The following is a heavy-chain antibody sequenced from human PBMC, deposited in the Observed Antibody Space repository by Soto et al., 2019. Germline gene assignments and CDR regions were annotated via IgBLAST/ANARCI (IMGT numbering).Heavy chain of an antibody. J-gene: IGHJ4*02. CDR2: ISYSENT. V-gene: IGHV4-39*01. CDR1: GGSITTSSYY. CDR3: ARGHGGVTVFGAPGHFDY. D-gene: IGHD3-3*01. Sequence: QLQLQESGPGLVKPSETLSLTCTVSGGSITTSSYYWGWIRQPPGKGLEWIGSISYSENTYYNPSLTTRVTISVDTSKNQFSLKLSSVSAADTAVYFCARGHGGVTVFGAPGHFDYWGQGTLVTVSS.